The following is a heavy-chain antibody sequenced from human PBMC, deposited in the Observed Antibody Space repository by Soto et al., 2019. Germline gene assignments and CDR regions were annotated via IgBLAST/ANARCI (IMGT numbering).Heavy chain of an antibody. Sequence: GSGPTLVNPTQTLTLTCTLSGFSLTTSGVGVGWIRQTPGKALEWLALIYWDGDKRDSPSLKSRLTITKDTSKNQVVLTMTNMGPADTARYHCVRRLDGSSKPGLFDPWGPGIMSTVSS. J-gene: IGHJ5*02. V-gene: IGHV2-5*02. CDR1: GFSLTTSGVG. D-gene: IGHD1-26*01. CDR3: VRRLDGSSKPGLFDP. CDR2: IYWDGDK.